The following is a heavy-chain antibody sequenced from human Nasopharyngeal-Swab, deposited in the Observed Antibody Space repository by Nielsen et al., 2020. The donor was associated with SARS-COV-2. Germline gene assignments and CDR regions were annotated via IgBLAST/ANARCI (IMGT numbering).Heavy chain of an antibody. V-gene: IGHV3-53*03. J-gene: IGHJ6*03. CDR2: IYSGGST. Sequence: WIRQPPGKGLGWVSVIYSGGSTYYADSVKGRFTISRDNSKNTLYLQMNSLRAEDTAVYYCARAYYDFWSGPGYYYYYMDVWGKGTTVTVSS. CDR3: ARAYYDFWSGPGYYYYYMDV. D-gene: IGHD3-3*01.